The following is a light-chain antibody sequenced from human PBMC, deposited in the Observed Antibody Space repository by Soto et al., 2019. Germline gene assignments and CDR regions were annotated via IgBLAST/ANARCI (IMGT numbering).Light chain of an antibody. J-gene: IGLJ3*02. CDR1: ISDVGYYDY. CDR3: SSYTSSGTLV. Sequence: QSALTQPASVSGSPVQSITISCAGTISDVGYYDYVSWYQQHPGKAPKLIIYEVKNRPSGVSPRFSGSKSGNTASLTISGLQAEDETDYYCSSYTSSGTLVFGGGTKLTVL. CDR2: EVK. V-gene: IGLV2-14*01.